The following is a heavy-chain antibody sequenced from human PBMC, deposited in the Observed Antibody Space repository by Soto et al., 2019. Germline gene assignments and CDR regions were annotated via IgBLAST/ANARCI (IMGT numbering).Heavy chain of an antibody. CDR1: GDSVSSSSVT. CDR2: TYYRSKWYN. CDR3: VRLIGNSWLDF. J-gene: IGHJ5*01. V-gene: IGHV6-1*01. D-gene: IGHD1-26*01. Sequence: QVQLQQSEPGLVKPSQTLSLTCAISGDSVSSSSVTWNWIRQSPSRGLEWLGRTYYRSKWYNDYAESVKSRITINPDTSKNQFSLHLNSVTPEGTAVYYCVRLIGNSWLDFWGQGTLVTVSS.